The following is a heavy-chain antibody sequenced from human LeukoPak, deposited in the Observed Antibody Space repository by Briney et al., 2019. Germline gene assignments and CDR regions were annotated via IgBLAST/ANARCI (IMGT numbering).Heavy chain of an antibody. J-gene: IGHJ4*02. CDR2: IYYSGST. CDR1: GGSISSYY. V-gene: IGHV4-59*01. CDR3: ARVPAHGSGSYYFDY. D-gene: IGHD3-10*01. Sequence: SETLSLNCTVSGGSISSYYWSWIRQPPGKGLEGIGYIYYSGSTNYNPSLKSRVTTSVATSKNQFSLKLSSVTAADTAVYYCARVPAHGSGSYYFDYWGQGTLVTVSS.